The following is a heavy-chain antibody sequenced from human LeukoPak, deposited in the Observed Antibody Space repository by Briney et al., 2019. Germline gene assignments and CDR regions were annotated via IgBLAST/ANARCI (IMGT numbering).Heavy chain of an antibody. V-gene: IGHV3-30*02. CDR1: GFTFSSYG. Sequence: GGSPRLSCAASGFTFSSYGMHWVRQAPGKGLEWVAFIRYDGSNKYYADSVKGRFTISRDNSKNTLYLQMNSLRAEDTAVYYCAKGGNYNSYYYYMDVWGKGTTVTVSS. CDR2: IRYDGSNK. CDR3: AKGGNYNSYYYYMDV. J-gene: IGHJ6*03. D-gene: IGHD5-24*01.